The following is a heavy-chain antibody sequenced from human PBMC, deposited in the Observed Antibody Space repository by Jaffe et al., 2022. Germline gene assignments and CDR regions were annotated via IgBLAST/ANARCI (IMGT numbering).Heavy chain of an antibody. CDR3: AKDPRGARNPSITMVQGVLFGISYFDY. J-gene: IGHJ4*02. V-gene: IGHV3-30*02. CDR2: IRYDGSNK. D-gene: IGHD3-10*01. Sequence: QVQLVESGGGVVQPGGSLRLSCAASGFTFSSYGMHWVRQAPGKGLEWVAFIRYDGSNKYYADSVKGRFTISRDNSKNTLYLQMNSLRPEDTAVYYCAKDPRGARNPSITMVQGVLFGISYFDYWGQGTLVTVSS. CDR1: GFTFSSYG.